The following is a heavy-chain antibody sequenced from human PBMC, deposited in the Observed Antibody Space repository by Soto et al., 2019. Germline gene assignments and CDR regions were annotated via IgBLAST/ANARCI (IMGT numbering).Heavy chain of an antibody. CDR2: IYYSGNT. CDR3: ARWNEGFDY. V-gene: IGHV4-59*01. J-gene: IGHJ4*02. CDR1: GGSISSYY. D-gene: IGHD1-1*01. Sequence: PSETLSLTCTVSGGSISSYYWSWIRQPPGKGLEWIGYIYYSGNTNYNPSLKSRVTISVDTSKNQLSLKLSYVTAADTAVYYCARWNEGFDYWGQGTLVTVSS.